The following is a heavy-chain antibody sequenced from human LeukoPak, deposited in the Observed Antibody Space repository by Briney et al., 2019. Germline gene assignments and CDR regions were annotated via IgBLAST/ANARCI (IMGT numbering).Heavy chain of an antibody. CDR2: ISGSGDST. CDR1: GFIFSSYD. D-gene: IGHD3-16*01. V-gene: IGHV3-23*01. CDR3: AKALPPFYSGYAFDD. Sequence: QPGGSLRLSCAASGFIFSSYDMSWVRQPPGKGLEWVSVISGSGDSTYYADSVKGRFTISRDNSKNTLYLQLNSLRDEDTAVYYCAKALPPFYSGYAFDDWGQGTLVTVSS. J-gene: IGHJ4*02.